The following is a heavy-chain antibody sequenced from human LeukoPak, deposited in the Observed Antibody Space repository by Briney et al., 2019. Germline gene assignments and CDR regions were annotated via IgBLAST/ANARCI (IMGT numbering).Heavy chain of an antibody. CDR3: ARVWRGSGWYTVDY. V-gene: IGHV3-30-3*01. Sequence: GGSLRLSCAASGFTFSSYAMHWVRQAPGKRLEWVAVISYDGSNKYYADSVKGRFTISRDNSKNTLYLQMNSLRAEDTAVYYCARVWRGSGWYTVDYWGQGTLVTVSS. CDR1: GFTFSSYA. J-gene: IGHJ4*02. D-gene: IGHD6-19*01. CDR2: ISYDGSNK.